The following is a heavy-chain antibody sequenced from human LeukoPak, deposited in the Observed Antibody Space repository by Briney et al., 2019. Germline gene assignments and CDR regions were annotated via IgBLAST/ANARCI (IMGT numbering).Heavy chain of an antibody. Sequence: GGSLRLSCAASGFTFSSYSMNWVRQAPGKGLEWVSSISSSSSYIYYADSVKGRFTISRDNAKNSLYLQMNSLRAEDTAVYYCARSGRMTTVTTGLFDYGGQGTLVTVSA. CDR2: ISSSSSYI. J-gene: IGHJ4*02. CDR1: GFTFSSYS. V-gene: IGHV3-21*01. D-gene: IGHD4-17*01. CDR3: ARSGRMTTVTTGLFDY.